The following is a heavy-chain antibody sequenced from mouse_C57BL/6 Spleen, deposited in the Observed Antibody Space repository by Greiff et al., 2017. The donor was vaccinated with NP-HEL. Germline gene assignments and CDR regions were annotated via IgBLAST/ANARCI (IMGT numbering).Heavy chain of an antibody. D-gene: IGHD2-5*01. V-gene: IGHV1-61*01. CDR2: IYPSDSET. Sequence: QVHVKQPGAELVRPGSSVKLSCKASGYTFTSYWMDWVKQRPGQGLEWIGNIYPSDSETHYNQKFKDKATLTVDKSSSTAYMQLSSLTSEDSAVYYCARGGYSNFFDYWGQGTTLTVSS. J-gene: IGHJ2*01. CDR3: ARGGYSNFFDY. CDR1: GYTFTSYW.